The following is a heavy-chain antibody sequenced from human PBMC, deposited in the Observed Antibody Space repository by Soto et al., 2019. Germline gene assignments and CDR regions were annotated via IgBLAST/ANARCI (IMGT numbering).Heavy chain of an antibody. J-gene: IGHJ6*02. CDR2: IYYSGST. D-gene: IGHD1-1*01. CDR3: ARDRFGTYYYYGMDV. Sequence: QPPGKGLEWIGYIYYSGSTNYNPSLKSRVTISVDTSKNQFSLKLSSVTAADTAVYYCARDRFGTYYYYGMDVWGQGTTVTVSS. V-gene: IGHV4-59*01.